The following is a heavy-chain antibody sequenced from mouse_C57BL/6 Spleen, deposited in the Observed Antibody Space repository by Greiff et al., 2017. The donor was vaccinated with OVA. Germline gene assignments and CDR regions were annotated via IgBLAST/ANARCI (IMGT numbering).Heavy chain of an antibody. J-gene: IGHJ2*01. V-gene: IGHV1-26*01. Sequence: VQLQQSGPELVKPGASVKISCKASGYTFTDYYMNWVKQSHGKSLEWIGDINPNNGGTSYNQKFKGKATLTVDKSSSTAYMELRSLTSEDSAVYYCAREDSSGALGFDYWGQGTTLTVSS. CDR3: AREDSSGALGFDY. CDR1: GYTFTDYY. D-gene: IGHD3-2*02. CDR2: INPNNGGT.